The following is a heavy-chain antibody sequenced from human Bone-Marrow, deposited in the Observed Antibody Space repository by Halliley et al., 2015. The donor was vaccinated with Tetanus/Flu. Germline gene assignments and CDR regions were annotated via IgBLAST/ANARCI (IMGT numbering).Heavy chain of an antibody. CDR3: AKENLDSHGGSWYHYRYFRGLDV. CDR2: LSGSGEAT. V-gene: IGHV3-23*01. D-gene: IGHD2-15*01. Sequence: SLRLSCAASGFTYVNYAMNWVRQAPGKGLEWVAGLSGSGEATHYADSVKGRFTISRDNSQNTLSLQMNSLRAEDTAVYYCAKENLDSHGGSWYHYRYFRGLDVWGQGTTVTVSS. J-gene: IGHJ6*02. CDR1: GFTYVNYA.